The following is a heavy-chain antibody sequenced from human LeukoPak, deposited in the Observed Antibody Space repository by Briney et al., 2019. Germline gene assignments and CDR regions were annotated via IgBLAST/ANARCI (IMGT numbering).Heavy chain of an antibody. Sequence: GGSLRLSCTCSGFTFRTYAFSWVRQAPGKGLEWVSATGSNGLTYYADSVKGRFTISRDNSKNALYLQMNGLRADDTAVYYCGIRDTSDYYVFWGQGNLVTVSS. J-gene: IGHJ4*02. D-gene: IGHD3-22*01. V-gene: IGHV3-23*01. CDR3: GIRDTSDYYVF. CDR1: GFTFRTYA. CDR2: TGSNGLT.